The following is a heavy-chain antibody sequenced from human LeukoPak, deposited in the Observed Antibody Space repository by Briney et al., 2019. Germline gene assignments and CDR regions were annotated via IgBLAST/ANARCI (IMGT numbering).Heavy chain of an antibody. V-gene: IGHV1-18*01. Sequence: GASVKVSCKASGYTFTNFGVTWVRQAPGQGLEWMGWISPYNGNTRYSHKLQGRLTMATDTSTTTAYMDLRSLISYDTAVYYCARSPAVEAADTLDLWGQGTLVTVSS. D-gene: IGHD6-13*01. CDR1: GYTFTNFG. J-gene: IGHJ4*02. CDR3: ARSPAVEAADTLDL. CDR2: ISPYNGNT.